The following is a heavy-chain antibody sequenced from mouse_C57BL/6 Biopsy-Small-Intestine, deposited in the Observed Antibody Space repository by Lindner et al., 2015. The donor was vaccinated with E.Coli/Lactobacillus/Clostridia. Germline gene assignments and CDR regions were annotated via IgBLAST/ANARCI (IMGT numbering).Heavy chain of an antibody. V-gene: IGHV1-81*01. CDR3: AREDYDGYYAMDY. D-gene: IGHD2-4*01. CDR2: IYPRSGNT. CDR1: GYTFTSYG. J-gene: IGHJ4*01. Sequence: VQLQESGAELARPGASVKLSCKASGYTFTSYGISWVKQRTGQGLEWIGEIYPRSGNTYYNEKFKGKATLTADKSSSTAYMQLSSLTSEDSAVYFCAREDYDGYYAMDYWGRGTSVTVSS.